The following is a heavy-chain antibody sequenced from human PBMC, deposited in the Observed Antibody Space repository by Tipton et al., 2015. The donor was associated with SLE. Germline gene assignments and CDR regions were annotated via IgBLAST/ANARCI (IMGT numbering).Heavy chain of an antibody. J-gene: IGHJ4*02. CDR2: INQDGSEK. CDR1: GSGFSSYW. CDR3: ARDGSGWSAY. D-gene: IGHD6-19*01. Sequence: SLRLSCEAYGSGFSSYWMSWVRQAPGKGLEWVANINQDGSEKYSIDSVKGRFTVSRDNAKSSLFLQMNSLRTDDTALYYCARDGSGWSAYWGQGTVVSVSS. V-gene: IGHV3-7*01.